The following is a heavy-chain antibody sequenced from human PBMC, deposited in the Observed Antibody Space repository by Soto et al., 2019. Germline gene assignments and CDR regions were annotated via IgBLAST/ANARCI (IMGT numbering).Heavy chain of an antibody. D-gene: IGHD6-6*01. Sequence: GASVKVSCKASGGTFSSYPISWVRQAPGQGLEWMGGIIPIFGTANYAQKFQGRGTITADESTSTAYMELSSLRSGDTAVYYCALDAEYSSSSFGYWGQGTLVTVSS. V-gene: IGHV1-69*13. CDR3: ALDAEYSSSSFGY. J-gene: IGHJ4*02. CDR2: IIPIFGTA. CDR1: GGTFSSYP.